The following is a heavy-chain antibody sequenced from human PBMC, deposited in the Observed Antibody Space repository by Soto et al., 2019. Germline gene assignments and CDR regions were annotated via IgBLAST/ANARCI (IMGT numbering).Heavy chain of an antibody. V-gene: IGHV3-15*01. Sequence: GGSLRLCCAASGFTFSNAWMNWVRQAPGKGLEWVGRIKTKTDGGTTDYAAPVKGRFTISRDDSKNTLYLQMNSLKTEDTAVYYCTTVRVNLRSTDYSDSSGQAILLTVST. CDR1: GFTFSNAW. CDR3: TTVRVNLRSTDYSDS. D-gene: IGHD4-17*01. CDR2: IKTKTDGGTT. J-gene: IGHJ4*02.